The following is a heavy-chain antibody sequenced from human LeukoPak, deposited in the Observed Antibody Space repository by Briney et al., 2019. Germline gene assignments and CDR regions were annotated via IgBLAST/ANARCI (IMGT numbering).Heavy chain of an antibody. CDR1: GFTFSSYG. D-gene: IGHD3-10*01. V-gene: IGHV3-30*03. CDR2: ISYDGSNK. CDR3: ARDDGFIIRGVSPDY. J-gene: IGHJ4*02. Sequence: GGSLRLSCAASGFTFSSYGMHWVRQAPGKGLEWVAVISYDGSNKYYADSVKGRFTIPRDNSKNTLYLQMNSLRAEDTAVYYCARDDGFIIRGVSPDYWGQGTLVTVSS.